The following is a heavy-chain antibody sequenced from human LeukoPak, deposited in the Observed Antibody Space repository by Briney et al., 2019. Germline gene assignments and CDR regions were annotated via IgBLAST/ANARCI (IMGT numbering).Heavy chain of an antibody. D-gene: IGHD3-22*01. CDR3: ARDYRDYYYDSSGYYSDAFDI. CDR1: GYTFTAFY. J-gene: IGHJ3*02. CDR2: INPNSGAT. Sequence: ASVKVSCKASGYTFTAFYMHWVRQAPGQGLEWMGWINPNSGATNYAQKFQGRVTMTRDTSISTAYMELSRLRSDDTAVYYCARDYRDYYYDSSGYYSDAFDIWGQGTMVTVSS. V-gene: IGHV1-2*02.